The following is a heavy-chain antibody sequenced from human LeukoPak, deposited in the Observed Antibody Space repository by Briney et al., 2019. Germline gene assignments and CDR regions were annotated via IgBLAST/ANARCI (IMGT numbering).Heavy chain of an antibody. J-gene: IGHJ4*02. V-gene: IGHV4-34*01. CDR3: ARGPWGRIPTMVRGVTLRAGFDY. Sequence: SETLSLTCAVYGGSFSGYYWSWIRQPPGKGLEWIGEINHSGSTNYNPSLKSRVTISVDTSKNQFSLKLSSVTAADTAVYYCARGPWGRIPTMVRGVTLRAGFDYWGQGTLVTVSS. D-gene: IGHD3-10*01. CDR1: GGSFSGYY. CDR2: INHSGST.